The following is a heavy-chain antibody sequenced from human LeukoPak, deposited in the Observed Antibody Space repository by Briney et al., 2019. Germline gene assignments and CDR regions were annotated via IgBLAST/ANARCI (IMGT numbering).Heavy chain of an antibody. D-gene: IGHD6-19*01. CDR3: ARGAYNSRPDY. CDR2: ISPTNSTI. CDR1: GLTFSLYS. V-gene: IGHV3-48*02. Sequence: PGGSLSLSCAASGLTFSLYSMNWVRQAPGKGREWVSYISPTNSTIVYAHCVKGRFTMSRDNAKNSLYLQINSLRDGDTGVYLCARGAYNSRPDYWGQGALVTVSS. J-gene: IGHJ4*02.